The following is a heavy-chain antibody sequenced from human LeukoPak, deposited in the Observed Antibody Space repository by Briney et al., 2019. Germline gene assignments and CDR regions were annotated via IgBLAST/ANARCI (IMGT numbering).Heavy chain of an antibody. CDR3: ARHERSSITMVRGVKPKKWFDP. J-gene: IGHJ5*02. Sequence: SETLSLTCIVSGYSIISDYFWGWVRQPPGKGPEWIGSIFHSGDVYYNPSLKSRVTISVDTSKNRFSLKLSSVTAADTAVYYCARHERSSITMVRGVKPKKWFDPWGQGTLVTVSS. D-gene: IGHD3-10*01. V-gene: IGHV4-38-2*02. CDR2: IFHSGDV. CDR1: GYSIISDYF.